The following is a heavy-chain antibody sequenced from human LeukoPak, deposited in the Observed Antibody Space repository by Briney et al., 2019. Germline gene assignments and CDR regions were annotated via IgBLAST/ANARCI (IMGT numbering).Heavy chain of an antibody. V-gene: IGHV3-7*01. J-gene: IGHJ3*02. CDR1: GFTLSSYG. Sequence: GGSLRLSCAASGFTLSSYGMHWVRQAPGKGLEWVTNIKQDGSAKYYVDSVKGRFTISRDNAKNSLYLQMNSLRAEDTAVYYCARVISSDAFDIWGKGTMVTVSS. CDR2: IKQDGSAK. CDR3: ARVISSDAFDI. D-gene: IGHD3-10*01.